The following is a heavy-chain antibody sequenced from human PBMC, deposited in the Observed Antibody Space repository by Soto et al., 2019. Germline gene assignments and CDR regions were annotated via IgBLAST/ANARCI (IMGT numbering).Heavy chain of an antibody. V-gene: IGHV1-69*01. Sequence: QVQLVQSGAEVQKPGSSVKVSCKASGGIFSTYAISWLRQAPGQGLEWMGGIIPIFGTPNYAQRFQGRVTITANESTTTSYMELRRLKSEDTDVYYCARDRDDYGSGNYYNRIDFWGQGTLVTVSS. D-gene: IGHD3-10*01. J-gene: IGHJ4*02. CDR1: GGIFSTYA. CDR3: ARDRDDYGSGNYYNRIDF. CDR2: IIPIFGTP.